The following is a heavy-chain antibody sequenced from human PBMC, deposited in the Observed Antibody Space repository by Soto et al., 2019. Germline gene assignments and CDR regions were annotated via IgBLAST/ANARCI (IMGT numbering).Heavy chain of an antibody. CDR1: GFTFSSYA. CDR3: ARGRSRDSSSWYGAFDI. J-gene: IGHJ3*02. Sequence: VGSLRLSCAASGFTFSSYAMHWVRQAPGKGLEWVAVISDDGSNKYYADSVKGRFTISRDNSKNTLYLQMNSLRAEDTAVYYCARGRSRDSSSWYGAFDIWGQGTMVTVSS. CDR2: ISDDGSNK. V-gene: IGHV3-30-3*01. D-gene: IGHD6-13*01.